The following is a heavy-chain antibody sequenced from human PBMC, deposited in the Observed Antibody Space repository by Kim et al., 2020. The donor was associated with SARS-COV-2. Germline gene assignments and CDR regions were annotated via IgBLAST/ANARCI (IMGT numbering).Heavy chain of an antibody. CDR3: ARRNYYDSSGPHLMFDY. D-gene: IGHD3-22*01. Sequence: FQGQVTISADKSINTAYLQWSSLKASDTAMYYCARRNYYDSSGPHLMFDYWGQGTLVTVSS. V-gene: IGHV5-51*01. J-gene: IGHJ4*02.